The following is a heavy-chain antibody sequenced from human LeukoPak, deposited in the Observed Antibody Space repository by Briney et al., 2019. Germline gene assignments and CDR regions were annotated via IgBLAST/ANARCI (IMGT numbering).Heavy chain of an antibody. V-gene: IGHV3-30*18. CDR2: ISYDGSNK. CDR1: GFTFSSYG. J-gene: IGHJ4*02. CDR3: AKDNPIAAAGFFDY. D-gene: IGHD6-13*01. Sequence: XSLXLSCAASGFTFSSYGMHWVRQAPGKGLEWVAVISYDGSNKYYADSVKGRFTISRDNSKNTLYLQLNSLRAEDTAVYYCAKDNPIAAAGFFDYWGQGTLVTVSS.